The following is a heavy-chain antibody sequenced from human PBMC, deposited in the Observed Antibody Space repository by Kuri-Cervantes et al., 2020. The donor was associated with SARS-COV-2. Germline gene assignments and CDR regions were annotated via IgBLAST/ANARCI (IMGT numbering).Heavy chain of an antibody. CDR3: ARGGSSGWSQLEY. J-gene: IGHJ4*02. CDR1: GFTFSSYA. V-gene: IGHV3-30*04. D-gene: IGHD6-19*01. Sequence: GGSLRLSCAASGFTFSSYAMHWVRQAPGKGLEWVAVISYDGSNKYYADSVKGRFTISRDNSKNTLYLQMNSLRAEDTAVYHCARGGSSGWSQLEYWGQGTLVTVSS. CDR2: ISYDGSNK.